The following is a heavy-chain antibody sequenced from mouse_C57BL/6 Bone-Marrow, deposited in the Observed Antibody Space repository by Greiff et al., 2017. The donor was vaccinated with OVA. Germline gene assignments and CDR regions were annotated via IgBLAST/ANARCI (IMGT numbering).Heavy chain of an antibody. D-gene: IGHD2-3*01. CDR3: ARHDGYYVGAMDY. J-gene: IGHJ4*01. CDR2: ISNGGGST. V-gene: IGHV5-12*01. Sequence: EVNLVESGGGLVQPGGSLKLSCAASGFTFSDYYMYWVRQTPEKRLEWVAYISNGGGSTYYPDTVKGRFTISRDNAKNTLYLQMSRLKSEDTAMYYCARHDGYYVGAMDYWGQGTSVTVSS. CDR1: GFTFSDYY.